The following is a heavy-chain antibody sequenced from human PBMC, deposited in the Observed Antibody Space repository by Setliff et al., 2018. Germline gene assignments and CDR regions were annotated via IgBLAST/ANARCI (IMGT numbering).Heavy chain of an antibody. CDR1: GFTFDDYG. CDR3: ARDLYSSGWLRGPDI. Sequence: PGGSLRLSCAASGFTFDDYGMSWVRQAPGKGLEWVSGINWNGGSTGYADSLKGRFTISRDNAKNSLYLQMNSLRAEDTAVYYCARDLYSSGWLRGPDIWGQGTMVTVS. CDR2: INWNGGST. V-gene: IGHV3-20*04. D-gene: IGHD6-19*01. J-gene: IGHJ3*02.